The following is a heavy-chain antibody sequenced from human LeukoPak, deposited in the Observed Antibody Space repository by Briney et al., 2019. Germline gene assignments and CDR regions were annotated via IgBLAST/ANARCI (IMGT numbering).Heavy chain of an antibody. J-gene: IGHJ4*01. D-gene: IGHD1-1*01. V-gene: IGHV3-30*18. CDR3: AEGWNYFDY. Sequence: GGSLILSCAASGLTFSTYGMHWVRQAPGKGLEWVAVISYDGSKTYYAESVKGRFTISRDYSKNMVYLQMNSMRAEDSAVYNCAEGWNYFDYWGQATLVSVSS. CDR2: ISYDGSKT. CDR1: GLTFSTYG.